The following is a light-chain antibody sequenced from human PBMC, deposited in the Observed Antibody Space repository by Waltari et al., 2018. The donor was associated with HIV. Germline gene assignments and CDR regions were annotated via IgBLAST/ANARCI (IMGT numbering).Light chain of an antibody. CDR2: DNK. J-gene: IGLJ3*02. V-gene: IGLV1-51*01. CDR1: SSTILSNY. Sequence: QSVLPQPPSVSAAPGQTGTISCPGSSSTILSNYCFWYQQLPGPSPKLLIDDNKKRPSGMPDRFSGYKSGTSATLGITGLQTGDEADYYCGTWDSSLGGWVFGGGTKLAVL. CDR3: GTWDSSLGGWV.